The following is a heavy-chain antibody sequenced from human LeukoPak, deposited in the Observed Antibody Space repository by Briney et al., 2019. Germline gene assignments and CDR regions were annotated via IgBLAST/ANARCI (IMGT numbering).Heavy chain of an antibody. Sequence: KPSETLSLTCAVYGGSFSGYYWSWIRQPPGKGLEWIGEINHSGSTNYNPSLKSRVTISVDTSKNQFSLKLSSVTAADTAVYYCARRRGVGAANYWGQGTLVTVSS. V-gene: IGHV4-34*01. D-gene: IGHD2-15*01. CDR1: GGSFSGYY. J-gene: IGHJ4*02. CDR3: ARRRGVGAANY. CDR2: INHSGST.